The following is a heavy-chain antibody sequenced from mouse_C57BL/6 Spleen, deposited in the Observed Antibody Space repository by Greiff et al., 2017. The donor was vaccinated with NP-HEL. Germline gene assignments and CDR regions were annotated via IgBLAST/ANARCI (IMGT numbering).Heavy chain of an antibody. V-gene: IGHV1-61*01. CDR2: IYPSDSET. J-gene: IGHJ2*01. CDR3: ARSFTTAFDY. D-gene: IGHD1-2*01. CDR1: GYTFTSYW. Sequence: QVQLKQPGAELVRPGSSVKLSCKASGYTFTSYWMDWVKQRPGQGLEWIGNIYPSDSETHYNQKFKDKATLTVDKSSSTAYMQLSSLTSEDSAVYYCARSFTTAFDYWGQGTTLTVAS.